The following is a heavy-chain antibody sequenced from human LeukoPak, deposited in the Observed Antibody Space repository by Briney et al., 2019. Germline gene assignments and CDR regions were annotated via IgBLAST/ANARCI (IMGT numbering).Heavy chain of an antibody. D-gene: IGHD6-19*01. CDR3: ARDQALGYGWPTVLAIDI. CDR1: GGSFSGYF. CDR2: FYYSDIT. Sequence: PSETLSLTCAVYGGSFSGYFWSWIRQPPGKGLECIGFFYYSDITYYNPSLKSRVTISLDTSKNQFSLNLSSVTAADTAVYYCARDQALGYGWPTVLAIDIWGQGTMVTVSS. J-gene: IGHJ3*02. V-gene: IGHV4-59*12.